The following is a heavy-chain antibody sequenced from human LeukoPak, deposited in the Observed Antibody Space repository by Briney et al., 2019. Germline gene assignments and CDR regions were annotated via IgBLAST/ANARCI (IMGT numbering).Heavy chain of an antibody. J-gene: IGHJ4*02. CDR3: ARGGAAPDN. Sequence: PGGSLRLSCAASGFTFSSYWMSWVRQAPGKGLEWVANIKQDGSDKYYGDAVKGRFTISRDNAQNSLYLQMNSLRAEDTAVYYCARGGAAPDNWGQGTLVSVSS. CDR2: IKQDGSDK. CDR1: GFTFSSYW. V-gene: IGHV3-7*01. D-gene: IGHD6-6*01.